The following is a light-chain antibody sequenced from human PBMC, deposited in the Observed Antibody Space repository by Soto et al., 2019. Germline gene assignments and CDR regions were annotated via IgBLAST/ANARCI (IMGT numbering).Light chain of an antibody. CDR2: DAS. CDR3: LQDINYPWT. CDR1: QGIGNA. J-gene: IGKJ1*01. V-gene: IGKV1-6*01. Sequence: IQMTQSPSSLSASAGDRVTISCRASQGIGNALGWYQQEPGKPPKVLIYDASNLQSGVPPRFSGSGSGTDFTLAISSLQPEDSATYYCLQDINYPWTFGQGTKVDIK.